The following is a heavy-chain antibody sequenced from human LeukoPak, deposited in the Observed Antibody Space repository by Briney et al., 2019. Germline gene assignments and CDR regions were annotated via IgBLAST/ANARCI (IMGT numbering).Heavy chain of an antibody. CDR1: GYTFTSYG. CDR3: ARDQLLWFGELPIYGMDV. CDR2: ISAYNGNT. V-gene: IGHV1-18*01. Sequence: ASVKVSCKASGYTFTSYGISWVRQAPGQGLEWMGWISAYNGNTNYAQKLQGRVTMTTDTSTSTAYMELRSLRSDDTAVYYCARDQLLWFGELPIYGMDVWGLGTTVTVSS. J-gene: IGHJ6*02. D-gene: IGHD3-10*01.